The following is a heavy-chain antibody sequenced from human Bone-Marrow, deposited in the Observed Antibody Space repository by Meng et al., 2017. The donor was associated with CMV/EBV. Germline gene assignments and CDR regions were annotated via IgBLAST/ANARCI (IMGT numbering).Heavy chain of an antibody. Sequence: SETLSLTCAVYGGSFSGYYWSWIRQPPGKGLEWIGEINHSGSTNYNPSLKSRVTISVDTSKNQFSLKLNSVPAADTAVYYCARGARLAVWGQGTTVTVSS. J-gene: IGHJ6*02. CDR1: GGSFSGYY. D-gene: IGHD6-6*01. V-gene: IGHV4-34*01. CDR2: INHSGST. CDR3: ARGARLAV.